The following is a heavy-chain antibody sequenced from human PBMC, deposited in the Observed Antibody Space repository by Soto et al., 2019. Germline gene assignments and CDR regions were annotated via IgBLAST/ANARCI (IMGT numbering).Heavy chain of an antibody. D-gene: IGHD4-17*01. Sequence: PGGSLRLSCAASGFTFSSYGMHWVRQAPGKGLEWVAVISYDGSNKYYADSVKGRFTISRDNSKNTLYLQMNSLRAEDTAVYYCAKESKWVTTKQYGLDGWGQGTTVTVAS. CDR1: GFTFSSYG. CDR3: AKESKWVTTKQYGLDG. V-gene: IGHV3-30*18. J-gene: IGHJ6*02. CDR2: ISYDGSNK.